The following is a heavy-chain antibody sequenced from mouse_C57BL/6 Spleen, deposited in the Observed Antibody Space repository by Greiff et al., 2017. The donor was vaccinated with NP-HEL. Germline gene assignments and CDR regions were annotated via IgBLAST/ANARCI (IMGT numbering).Heavy chain of an antibody. CDR2: ISSGSSTI. V-gene: IGHV5-17*01. CDR1: GFTFSDYG. J-gene: IGHJ1*03. Sequence: EVKLVESGGGLVKPGGSLKLSCAASGFTFSDYGMHWVRQAPEKGLEWVAYISSGSSTIYYADTVKGRFTISRANAKNTLFLQMTSLRSEDTAMYYCARRNVWYFDVWGTGTTVTVAS. CDR3: ARRNVWYFDV.